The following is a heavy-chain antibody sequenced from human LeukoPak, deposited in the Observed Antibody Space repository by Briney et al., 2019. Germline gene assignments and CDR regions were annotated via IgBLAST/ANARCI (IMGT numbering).Heavy chain of an antibody. Sequence: SETLSLTCTVSGGSISSYYWSWIRQPPGKGLEWIEYIYYSGSTNYNPSLKSRVTISVDTSKNQFSLKLSSVTAADTAVYYCARDFFPLTRRGYSYGPPVSRGAWYMDVWGKGTTVTVSS. CDR2: IYYSGST. J-gene: IGHJ6*03. V-gene: IGHV4-59*01. CDR1: GGSISSYY. D-gene: IGHD5-18*01. CDR3: ARDFFPLTRRGYSYGPPVSRGAWYMDV.